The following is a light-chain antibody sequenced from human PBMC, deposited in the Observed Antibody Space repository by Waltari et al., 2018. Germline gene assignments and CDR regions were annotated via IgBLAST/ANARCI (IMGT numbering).Light chain of an antibody. CDR2: GAS. CDR1: QSIARY. V-gene: IGKV1-39*01. J-gene: IGKJ2*03. Sequence: DIQVTQSPSSLSGSVGDRVTITCRASQSIARYLNWYQQKPGKAPKILIYGASSLQSGVPSRFSGSGSGTDFTLTISGLQPEDVAVYYCQQSYSTPPRFGQGTNLEIK. CDR3: QQSYSTPPR.